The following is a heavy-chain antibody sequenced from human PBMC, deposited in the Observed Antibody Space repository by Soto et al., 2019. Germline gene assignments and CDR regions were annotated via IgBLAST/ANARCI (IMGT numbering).Heavy chain of an antibody. CDR1: GGSISSGGYS. V-gene: IGHV4-30-2*01. Sequence: KTSETLSLTCAVSGGSISSGGYSWSWIRQPPGKGLEWIGYIYHSGSTYYNPSLKSRVTISVDRSKNQFSLKLSSVTAADTAVYYCERAKPPSVFHYWVQGILVTVSS. CDR2: IYHSGST. J-gene: IGHJ4*02. CDR3: ERAKPPSVFHY.